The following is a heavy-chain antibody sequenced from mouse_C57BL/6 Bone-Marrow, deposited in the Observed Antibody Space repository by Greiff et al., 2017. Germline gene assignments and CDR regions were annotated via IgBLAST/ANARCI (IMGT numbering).Heavy chain of an antibody. CDR2: IHPNSGST. CDR3: ARPYGNPWYFDV. D-gene: IGHD2-1*01. J-gene: IGHJ1*03. V-gene: IGHV1-64*01. CDR1: GYTFTSYW. Sequence: QVQLQQPGAELVKPGASVKLSCKASGYTFTSYWMHWVKQRPGQGLEWIGMIHPNSGSTNYNEKFKSKATLTVDKSSSTAYMQLSSLTSEDSAVYYCARPYGNPWYFDVWGTGTTVTVSS.